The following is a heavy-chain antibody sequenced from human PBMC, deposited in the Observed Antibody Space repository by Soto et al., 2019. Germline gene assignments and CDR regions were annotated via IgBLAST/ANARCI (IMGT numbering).Heavy chain of an antibody. Sequence: SETLSLTCTVSGGCISSYYWSWIRQPPGKGLEWIGYIYYSGSTNYNPSLKSRVTISVDTSKNQFSLKLSSVTAADTAVYYCARHLVRDFWSGYYPQGWFVPRGQGILVTVPS. CDR2: IYYSGST. D-gene: IGHD3-3*01. CDR1: GGCISSYY. CDR3: ARHLVRDFWSGYYPQGWFVP. J-gene: IGHJ5*02. V-gene: IGHV4-59*08.